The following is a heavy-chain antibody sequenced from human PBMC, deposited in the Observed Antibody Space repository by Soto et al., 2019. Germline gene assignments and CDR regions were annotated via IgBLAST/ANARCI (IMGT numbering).Heavy chain of an antibody. D-gene: IGHD3-10*01. CDR2: INYSGST. CDR1: GGSISSGGYY. V-gene: IGHV4-31*03. J-gene: IGHJ5*02. CDR3: ASAWFGELLSGWFDP. Sequence: QVQLQESGPGLVKPSQTLSLTCTVSGGSISSGGYYWSWIRQHPGKGLEWIGYINYSGSTYYNPSLKGRGTVSVDTSKNQFSLKLSCVTAADTAVYYCASAWFGELLSGWFDPWGQGTLVTVSS.